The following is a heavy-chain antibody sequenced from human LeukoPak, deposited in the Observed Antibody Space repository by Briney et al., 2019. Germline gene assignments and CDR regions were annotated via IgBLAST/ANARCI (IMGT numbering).Heavy chain of an antibody. CDR1: GFTFDDYG. CDR2: INRNGGST. D-gene: IGHD3-10*01. Sequence: GGSLRLSCAASGFTFDDYGMSWVRQAPGKGLEWVSGINRNGGSTGYADSVKGRFTISRDNAKNSLYLQMNSLRAEDTALYYCARVLGYYGSGSWGDFDYWGQGTLVTVSS. CDR3: ARVLGYYGSGSWGDFDY. V-gene: IGHV3-20*04. J-gene: IGHJ4*02.